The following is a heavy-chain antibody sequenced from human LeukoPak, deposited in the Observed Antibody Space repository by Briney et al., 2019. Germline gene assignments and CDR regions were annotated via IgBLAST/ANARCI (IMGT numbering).Heavy chain of an antibody. CDR2: INPNSGGT. CDR3: ARAGGIAAAGYDY. Sequence: WASVKVSCKASGYTFTGQYMHWVRQAPGQGLEWMGWINPNSGGTNYAQKFQGRVTMTRDTSISTAYMELSRLRSDDTAVYYCARAGGIAAAGYDYWGQGTLVTVSS. D-gene: IGHD6-13*01. J-gene: IGHJ4*02. CDR1: GYTFTGQY. V-gene: IGHV1-2*02.